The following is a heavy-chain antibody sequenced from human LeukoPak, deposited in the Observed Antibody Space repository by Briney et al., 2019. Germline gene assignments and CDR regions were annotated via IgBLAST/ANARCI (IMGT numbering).Heavy chain of an antibody. CDR3: ARHWGDCSSTSCYRGGFDP. D-gene: IGHD2-2*01. CDR1: GYSISSGYY. CDR2: IYYSGST. V-gene: IGHV4-38-2*01. J-gene: IGHJ5*02. Sequence: PSETLSLTCAVSGYSISSGYYWGWIRQPPGKGLAWIGSIYYSGSTYYNPSLESRVTISVDTSKNQFSLKLTSVTAADTAIYYCARHWGDCSSTSCYRGGFDPWGQGTLVTVSS.